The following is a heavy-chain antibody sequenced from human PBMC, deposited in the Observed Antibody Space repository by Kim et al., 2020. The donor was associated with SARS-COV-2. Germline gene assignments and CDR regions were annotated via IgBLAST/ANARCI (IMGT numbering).Heavy chain of an antibody. V-gene: IGHV4-59*01. D-gene: IGHD3-22*01. Sequence: LKSRVTISVATSKNQFSLKLSSVTAADTAVYYCARTYDSSGYHWGSAFDIWGQGTMVTVSS. CDR3: ARTYDSSGYHWGSAFDI. J-gene: IGHJ3*02.